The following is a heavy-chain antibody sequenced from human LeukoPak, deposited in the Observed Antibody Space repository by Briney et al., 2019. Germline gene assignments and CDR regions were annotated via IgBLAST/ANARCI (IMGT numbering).Heavy chain of an antibody. V-gene: IGHV4-61*01. CDR1: GVSVSSGSYY. Sequence: KPSETLSLTCTVSGVSVSSGSYYWSWIRQPPGKGLEWIGYIYYSGSTNYNPSLKSRVTISVDTSKNQFSLRLNSMTAADTAVYYCAKGHRYSSGWYWSHWFDPWGQGTLVTVSS. CDR2: IYYSGST. CDR3: AKGHRYSSGWYWSHWFDP. J-gene: IGHJ5*02. D-gene: IGHD6-19*01.